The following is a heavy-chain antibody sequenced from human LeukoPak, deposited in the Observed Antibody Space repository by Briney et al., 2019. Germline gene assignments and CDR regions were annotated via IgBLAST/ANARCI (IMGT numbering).Heavy chain of an antibody. CDR3: AGRITGYSSGYVF. V-gene: IGHV3-23*01. CDR2: ISGSAHKI. D-gene: IGHD5-18*01. CDR1: GFTFSTYT. Sequence: GGSLRLSCAASGFTFSTYTVHWVRQAPGKGPDWVSVISGSAHKIRYADSVRGRFTISRDNSENTVYLQMNNLRGEDTAIYYCAGRITGYSSGYVFWGQGTLVTVSS. J-gene: IGHJ4*02.